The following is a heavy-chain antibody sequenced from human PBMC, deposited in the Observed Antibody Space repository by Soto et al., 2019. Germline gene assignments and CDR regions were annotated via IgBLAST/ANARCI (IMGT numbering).Heavy chain of an antibody. CDR2: IYYSGST. Sequence: QLQLQESGPGLVKPSETLSLTCTVSGGSISSSSYYWGWIRQPPGKGLEWIGSIYYSGSTYYNPSLKSRVTISVATSTPPFSLTLSSVTAAATAVYYCARPKIAFYNWFAPWGQGTLVTVSS. CDR1: GGSISSSSYY. D-gene: IGHD3-3*02. CDR3: ARPKIAFYNWFAP. J-gene: IGHJ5*02. V-gene: IGHV4-39*01.